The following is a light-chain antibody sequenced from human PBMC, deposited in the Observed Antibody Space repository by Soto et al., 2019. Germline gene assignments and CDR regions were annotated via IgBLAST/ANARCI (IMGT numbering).Light chain of an antibody. CDR3: QSDDSSLSGSV. Sequence: QSVLTQPPSLSGAPGQRVTISCTGSSSNIGAGYDVHWYQQLPGTDTKLLIYGNSNRPSGVPDRFSGSKSGTSASLAITGLQAEDEADYYCQSDDSSLSGSVFGGGTQLTVL. CDR2: GNS. CDR1: SSNIGAGYD. V-gene: IGLV1-40*01. J-gene: IGLJ3*02.